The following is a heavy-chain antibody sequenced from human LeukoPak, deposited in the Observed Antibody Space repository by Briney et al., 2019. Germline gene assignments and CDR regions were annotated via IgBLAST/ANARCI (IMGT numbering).Heavy chain of an antibody. D-gene: IGHD5-12*01. CDR1: GFIVSTNY. V-gene: IGHV3-53*01. J-gene: IGHJ3*02. Sequence: GGSLRLSCAASGFIVSTNYMTWVRQATGKGLEWVSVIYSDGSTFYADSVKGRFTISRDNSKNTLYLQMNSLRAEDTAVYYCARDKGYSGYDLSKAFDIWGQGTMVTVSS. CDR2: IYSDGST. CDR3: ARDKGYSGYDLSKAFDI.